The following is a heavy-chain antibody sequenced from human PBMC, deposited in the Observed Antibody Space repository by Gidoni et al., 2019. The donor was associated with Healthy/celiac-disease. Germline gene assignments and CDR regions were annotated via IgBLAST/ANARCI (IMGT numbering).Heavy chain of an antibody. D-gene: IGHD3-3*01. V-gene: IGHV1-69*01. CDR1: GGTFSSYA. CDR3: ARREVEDLDIIYYYGMDV. Sequence: QVQLVQSGAEVKKPGSSVKVSCKASGGTFSSYAISWVRQAPGQGLEWMGGIIPIFGTANYAQKFQGRVTITADEPTSTAYMELSSLRSEDTAVYYCARREVEDLDIIYYYGMDVWGQGTTVTVSS. J-gene: IGHJ6*02. CDR2: IIPIFGTA.